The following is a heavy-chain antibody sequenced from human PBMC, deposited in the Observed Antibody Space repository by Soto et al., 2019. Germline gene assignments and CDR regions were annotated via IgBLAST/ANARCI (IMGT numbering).Heavy chain of an antibody. J-gene: IGHJ4*02. CDR2: VSHDGRNT. Sequence: VQLVESGGGVVQPGRSLRLSCAASGFTFSDYAMHWVRQAPGKGLEWVAVVSHDGRNTHYADSVKGRFTISRDSSKNTVPLEMTSRSAEATAVYYCAKGGRQWLVTSDFNYWGQGALVTVSS. D-gene: IGHD6-19*01. V-gene: IGHV3-30*18. CDR1: GFTFSDYA. CDR3: AKGGRQWLVTSDFNY.